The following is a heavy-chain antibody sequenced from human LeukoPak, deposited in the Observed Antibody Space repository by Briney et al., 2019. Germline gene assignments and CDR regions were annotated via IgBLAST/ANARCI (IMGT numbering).Heavy chain of an antibody. J-gene: IGHJ4*02. CDR1: GGSFSGYY. V-gene: IGHV4-34*01. D-gene: IGHD3-3*01. CDR3: ARDVRDTGVIDY. Sequence: SETLSLTCAVYGGSFSGYYWSWIRQPPGKGLEWIGEINHSGSTNYNPSLKSRVTISVDTSKNQFSLKLSSVTAADTAVYYCARDVRDTGVIDYWGQGTLVTVSS. CDR2: INHSGST.